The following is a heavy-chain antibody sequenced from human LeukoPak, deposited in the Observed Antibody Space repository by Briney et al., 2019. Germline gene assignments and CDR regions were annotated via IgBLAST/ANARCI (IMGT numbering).Heavy chain of an antibody. Sequence: ASVKVSCKASGYTFTSYGISWVRQAPGQGLEWMGWVSGYNGHTKYAQKFQGRATMTTDTSTSTAYMELRSLRSDDTAVYYCARDSREVLLWFGEFSPWDQGTLVTVSS. CDR1: GYTFTSYG. J-gene: IGHJ5*02. CDR3: ARDSREVLLWFGEFSP. CDR2: VSGYNGHT. D-gene: IGHD3-10*01. V-gene: IGHV1-18*01.